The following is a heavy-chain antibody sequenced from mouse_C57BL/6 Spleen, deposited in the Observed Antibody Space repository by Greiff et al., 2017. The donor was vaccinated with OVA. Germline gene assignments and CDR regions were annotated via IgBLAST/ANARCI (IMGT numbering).Heavy chain of an antibody. CDR1: GYSITSGYD. D-gene: IGHD1-1*01. CDR2: ISYSGST. CDR3: ARGPDYYGTAWFAY. J-gene: IGHJ3*01. V-gene: IGHV3-1*01. Sequence: EVQLQQSGPGMVKPSQSLSLTCTVTGYSITSGYDWHWIRHFPGNKLEWMGYISYSGSTNYNPSLKSRISITHDTSKNHFFLKLNSVTTEDTATYYCARGPDYYGTAWFAYWGQGTLVTVSA.